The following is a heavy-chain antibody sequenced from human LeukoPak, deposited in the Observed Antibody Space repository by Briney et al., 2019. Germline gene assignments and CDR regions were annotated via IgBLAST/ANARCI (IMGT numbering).Heavy chain of an antibody. CDR2: TSYDGSVK. CDR1: GFSFSSYA. Sequence: GGSLRLSCAASGFSFSSYAMHWVRQAPGKGLEWVAVTSYDGSVKYYADSVKGRFTISRDNSKNTLYLEMNSLRAEDTAVYYCAGDGYGDYDHYYGMDVWGQGTTVTVSS. D-gene: IGHD2-21*02. J-gene: IGHJ6*02. V-gene: IGHV3-30*04. CDR3: AGDGYGDYDHYYGMDV.